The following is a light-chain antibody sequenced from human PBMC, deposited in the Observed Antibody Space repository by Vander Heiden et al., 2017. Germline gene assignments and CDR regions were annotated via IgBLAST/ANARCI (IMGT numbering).Light chain of an antibody. CDR1: QGIRNY. CDR3: LQDDDYPYT. Sequence: AIQMTQSPSSLSASVGDRVTITCRASQGIRNYLGWYQQKPGKVPKLLISAASNLQSGVPSRFSGSGSGTDFTLTISGLHPEDFATYYCLQDDDYPYTFGQGTKLQIK. J-gene: IGKJ2*01. V-gene: IGKV1-6*01. CDR2: AAS.